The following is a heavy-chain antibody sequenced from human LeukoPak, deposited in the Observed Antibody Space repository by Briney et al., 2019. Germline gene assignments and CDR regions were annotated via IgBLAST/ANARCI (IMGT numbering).Heavy chain of an antibody. D-gene: IGHD1-26*01. CDR1: GFTFSSYG. V-gene: IGHV3-33*01. Sequence: SGGSLRLSCAASGFTFSSYGMHWVRQAPGKGLEWVAVIWYDGSNKYYADSVKGRFTISRDNSKNTLYLQMNSLRAEDRAVYYCARPTYSGSYYWFDYWGQGTLVTVSS. J-gene: IGHJ4*02. CDR3: ARPTYSGSYYWFDY. CDR2: IWYDGSNK.